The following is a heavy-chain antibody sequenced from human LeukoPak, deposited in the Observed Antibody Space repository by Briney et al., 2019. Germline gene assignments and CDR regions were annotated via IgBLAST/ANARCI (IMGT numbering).Heavy chain of an antibody. D-gene: IGHD2-2*01. J-gene: IGHJ4*02. CDR3: VRGPVTPAAMYFFDC. CDR1: GFTLTTYS. CDR2: ISGSSGTV. V-gene: IGHV3-48*04. Sequence: GGSLRLSCAASGFTLTTYSFNWVRQAPGKGLEWVSYISGSSGTVYYADSVKGRFTISRDNAKNSLYLQMNSLRAEDTAVYYCVRGPVTPAAMYFFDCWGQGTLVTVSS.